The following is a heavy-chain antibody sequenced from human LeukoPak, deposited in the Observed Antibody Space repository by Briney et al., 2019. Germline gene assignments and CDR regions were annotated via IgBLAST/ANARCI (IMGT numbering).Heavy chain of an antibody. CDR1: GYTFTGYY. CDR3: ARVGDYVWGSYRYTDIDY. D-gene: IGHD3-16*02. V-gene: IGHV1-2*06. CDR2: INPNSGGT. J-gene: IGHJ4*02. Sequence: GASVKVSCKASGYTFTGYYMHWVRQAPGQGLEWMGRINPNSGGTNYGQKFQGRVTMTRDTSISTAYMELSRLRSDDTAVYYCARVGDYVWGSYRYTDIDYWGQGTLVTVSS.